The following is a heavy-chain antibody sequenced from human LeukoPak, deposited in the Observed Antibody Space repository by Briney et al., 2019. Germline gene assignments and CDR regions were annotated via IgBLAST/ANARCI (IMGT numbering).Heavy chain of an antibody. D-gene: IGHD6-13*01. Sequence: PSETLSLTCTVSGGSISSSSYYWGWIRQPPGKGLEWIGSIYYSGSTYYNPSLKSRVTISVDTSKNQFSLKLSSVTAADTAVYYCARDHQQLGSFNWFDPWGQGTLVTVSS. CDR1: GGSISSSSYY. J-gene: IGHJ5*02. CDR2: IYYSGST. CDR3: ARDHQQLGSFNWFDP. V-gene: IGHV4-39*02.